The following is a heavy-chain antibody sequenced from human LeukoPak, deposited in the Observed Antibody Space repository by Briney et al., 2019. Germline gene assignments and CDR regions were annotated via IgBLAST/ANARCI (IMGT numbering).Heavy chain of an antibody. CDR3: ARGDWGLHFDY. J-gene: IGHJ4*02. V-gene: IGHV3-21*01. CDR1: GFTFSRYA. Sequence: RTGGSLRLSCGASGFTFSRYAMSWVRQAPGKGLEWVSSISSSSSYIYYADSVKGRFTISRDNAKNSLYLQMNSLRAEDTAVYYCARGDWGLHFDYWGQGTLVTVSS. D-gene: IGHD7-27*01. CDR2: ISSSSSYI.